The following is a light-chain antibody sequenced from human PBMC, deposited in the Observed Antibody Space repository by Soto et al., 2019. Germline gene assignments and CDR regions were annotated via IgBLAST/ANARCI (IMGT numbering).Light chain of an antibody. CDR1: QGIRND. J-gene: IGKJ4*01. Sequence: DIPMTQSPASLSASVGDRVTITCRASQGIRNDLGWYQQKPGKAPKRLIYAASSLQSGFPSRFSDSGSGTDFTLNLSSLQPDDSPPCSCLRHNSYPPTVRGGTKVEI. CDR3: LRHNSYPPT. V-gene: IGKV1-17*01. CDR2: AAS.